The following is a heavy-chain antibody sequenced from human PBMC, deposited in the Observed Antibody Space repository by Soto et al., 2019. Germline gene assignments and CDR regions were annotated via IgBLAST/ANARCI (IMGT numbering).Heavy chain of an antibody. CDR3: ARDEFGRNTRAFDP. Sequence: ETLSLTGPVSGDFISYYSWAWIRQSSGKGLEWIGRVYSTGTIFYNPSLKSRATMSVDTSKKQFYLKLTSVNDADTDVYYCARDEFGRNTRAFDPWG. D-gene: IGHD3-10*01. J-gene: IGHJ5*02. CDR1: GDFISYYS. CDR2: VYSTGTI. V-gene: IGHV4-4*07.